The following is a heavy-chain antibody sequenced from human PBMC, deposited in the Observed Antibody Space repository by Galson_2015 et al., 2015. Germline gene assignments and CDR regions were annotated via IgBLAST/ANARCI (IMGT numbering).Heavy chain of an antibody. CDR3: ARDFPMVRGVIYYYYGMDV. Sequence: SLRLSCAASGFTLSSYGMHWVRQAPGKGLEWVAVIWYDGSNKYYADSVKGRFTISRDNSKNTLYLQMNSLRAEDTAVYYCARDFPMVRGVIYYYYGMDVWGQGTTVTVSS. CDR1: GFTLSSYG. D-gene: IGHD3-10*01. CDR2: IWYDGSNK. V-gene: IGHV3-33*08. J-gene: IGHJ6*02.